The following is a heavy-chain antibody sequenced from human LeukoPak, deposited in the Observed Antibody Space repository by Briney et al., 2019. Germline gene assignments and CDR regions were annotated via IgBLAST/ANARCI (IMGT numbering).Heavy chain of an antibody. CDR3: ARIDTSGSDYLWYFDY. CDR1: GYTLSNFG. D-gene: IGHD1-26*01. J-gene: IGHJ4*02. Sequence: ASVKVSCKASGYTLSNFGITWVRQAPGQGLEWVGWISGYNGNTKYAQKLQGRVTVTTDTSTSTAYMDLWSLTSDDTAVYYCARIDTSGSDYLWYFDYWGQGTLVTVSS. CDR2: ISGYNGNT. V-gene: IGHV1-18*01.